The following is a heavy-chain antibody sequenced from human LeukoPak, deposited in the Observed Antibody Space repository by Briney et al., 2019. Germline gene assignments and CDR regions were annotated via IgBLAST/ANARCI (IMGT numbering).Heavy chain of an antibody. J-gene: IGHJ5*02. CDR2: IYYSGST. CDR3: AGGSGTFDP. D-gene: IGHD2-15*01. Sequence: PSQTLSLTCTVSGGSISSGSYYWSWIRQPAGKGLEWIGYIYYSGSTNYNPSLKSRVTISVDTSKNQFSLKLSSVTAADTAVYYCAGGSGTFDPWGQGTLVTVSS. CDR1: GGSISSGSYY. V-gene: IGHV4-61*10.